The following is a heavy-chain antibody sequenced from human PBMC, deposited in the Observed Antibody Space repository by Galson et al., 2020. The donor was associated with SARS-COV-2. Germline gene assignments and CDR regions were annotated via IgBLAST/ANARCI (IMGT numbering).Heavy chain of an antibody. V-gene: IGHV6-1*01. CDR2: TYYRSKWFN. CDR1: GDSVSNNSAA. Sequence: SQTLSLTCVISGDSVSNNSAAWSWIRQSPSRGLEWLGRTYYRSKWFNDYAVSVKSRITINADTSKNQFSLQPNSVTPEDTAVYYCARRVWDCFDSWGQGTLVTVSS. J-gene: IGHJ4*02. D-gene: IGHD7-27*01. CDR3: ARRVWDCFDS.